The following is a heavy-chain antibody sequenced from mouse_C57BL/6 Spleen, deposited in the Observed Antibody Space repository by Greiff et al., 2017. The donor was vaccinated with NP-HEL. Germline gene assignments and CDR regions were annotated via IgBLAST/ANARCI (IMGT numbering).Heavy chain of an antibody. Sequence: QVQLQQPGAELVKLGASVQLSCKASGYTFTSYWMYWVKQRPGRGPEWIGRFAPNSGGTKYNEKFKCNATLTVDKPSSTADMQLSSLTSEDSAVYYCARLLRRSRNYAMDYWCQGTSVTVSS. J-gene: IGHJ4*01. CDR1: GYTFTSYW. CDR3: ARLLRRSRNYAMDY. CDR2: FAPNSGGT. D-gene: IGHD1-1*01. V-gene: IGHV1-72*01.